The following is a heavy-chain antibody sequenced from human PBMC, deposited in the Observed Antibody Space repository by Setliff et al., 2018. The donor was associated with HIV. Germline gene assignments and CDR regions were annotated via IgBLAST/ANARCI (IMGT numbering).Heavy chain of an antibody. J-gene: IGHJ5*02. V-gene: IGHV4-31*03. CDR2: ISSRGST. CDR3: ARVPVAGANWFEP. D-gene: IGHD2-21*01. CDR1: GVSISSGGYY. Sequence: SETLSLTCTVSGVSISSGGYYWNWIRQHPGKGLEWIGYISSRGSTYYNPSLKRRITMSVDTSQNQVSLKLCSLPAADQGVYYCARVPVAGANWFEPWGLGNLVTVSS.